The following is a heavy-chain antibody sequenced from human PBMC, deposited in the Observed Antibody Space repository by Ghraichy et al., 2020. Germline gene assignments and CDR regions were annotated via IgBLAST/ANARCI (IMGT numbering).Heavy chain of an antibody. CDR1: GFSLSISGMC. J-gene: IGHJ6*02. V-gene: IGHV2-70*01. D-gene: IGHD4-11*01. CDR3: ARIQVTTYYYYGMDV. Sequence: SGPTLVKPTQTLTLTCTFSGFSLSISGMCVSWIRQPPGKALEWLALIDWDDDKYYSTSLKTRLTISKDTSKNQVVLTMTNMDPVDTATYYCARIQVTTYYYYGMDVWGQGTTVTVSS. CDR2: IDWDDDK.